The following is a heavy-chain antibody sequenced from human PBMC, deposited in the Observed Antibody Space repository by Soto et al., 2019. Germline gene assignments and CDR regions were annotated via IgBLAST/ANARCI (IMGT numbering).Heavy chain of an antibody. Sequence: SETLSLTCTVSGGSITSSSYYWGWIRQPPGKGLEWIGGIYYSGRSYYNPSLRSRVSMSIDTSKDQFSLKLKSVTAADTALYFCARQRTSVVTQAYFDVWGPGSLVTVSS. J-gene: IGHJ4*02. D-gene: IGHD2-21*02. CDR3: ARQRTSVVTQAYFDV. V-gene: IGHV4-39*01. CDR2: IYYSGRS. CDR1: GGSITSSSYY.